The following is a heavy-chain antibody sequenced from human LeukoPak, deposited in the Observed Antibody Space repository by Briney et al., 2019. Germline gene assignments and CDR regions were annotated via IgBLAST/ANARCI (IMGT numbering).Heavy chain of an antibody. J-gene: IGHJ6*02. CDR2: ISSSSSYI. V-gene: IGHV3-21*01. CDR1: GFTFSSYS. CDR3: AKDLSSGGSRENYYYYYGMDV. Sequence: PGGSLRLSCAASGFTFSSYSMNWVRQAPGKGLEWVSFISSSSSYIYYADSVKGRFTISRDNSKNTLYLQMNSLRAEDTAVYYCAKDLSSGGSRENYYYYYGMDVWGQGTTVTVSS. D-gene: IGHD2-15*01.